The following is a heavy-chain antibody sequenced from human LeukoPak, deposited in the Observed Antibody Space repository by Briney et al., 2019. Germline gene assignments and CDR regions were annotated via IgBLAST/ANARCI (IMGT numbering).Heavy chain of an antibody. J-gene: IGHJ4*02. D-gene: IGHD5-18*01. CDR3: ARRRGYSYDY. Sequence: PSETLSLTCTVSGGSISNYYWSWIRQPPGKGLEWIGYIYYSGSTTYNPSLKSRVTISVDTSKNQFSLKLSSVTAEDTAVYYCARRRGYSYDYWGQGTLVTVSS. CDR1: GGSISNYY. V-gene: IGHV4-59*01. CDR2: IYYSGST.